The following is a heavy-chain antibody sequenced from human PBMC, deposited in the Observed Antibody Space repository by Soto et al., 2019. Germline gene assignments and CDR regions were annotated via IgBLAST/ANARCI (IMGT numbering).Heavy chain of an antibody. D-gene: IGHD3-16*01. V-gene: IGHV4-59*01. Sequence: SETLSLTCTVSGGSISSYYWSWIRQPPGKGLEWIGYIYYSGSTNYNPSLKSRVTITVDTSKNQFSLKLSSVTAADTAVYYCARDLWAGHFDYWGQGTLVTVSS. CDR2: IYYSGST. CDR1: GGSISSYY. CDR3: ARDLWAGHFDY. J-gene: IGHJ4*02.